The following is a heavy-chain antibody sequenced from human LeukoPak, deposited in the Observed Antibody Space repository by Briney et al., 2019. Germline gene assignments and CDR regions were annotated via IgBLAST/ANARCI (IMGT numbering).Heavy chain of an antibody. J-gene: IGHJ4*02. Sequence: GASVKVSCKASGYTFTGYYIHWVRQAPGQGLEWMGRINPSSGGTNYAQKFQGRVTMTWDTSISTAYMELSRLRSDDTAVFYCARAYYDILTASTQIPHFDYWGQGTLVTVSS. V-gene: IGHV1-2*06. CDR3: ARAYYDILTASTQIPHFDY. D-gene: IGHD3-9*01. CDR1: GYTFTGYY. CDR2: INPSSGGT.